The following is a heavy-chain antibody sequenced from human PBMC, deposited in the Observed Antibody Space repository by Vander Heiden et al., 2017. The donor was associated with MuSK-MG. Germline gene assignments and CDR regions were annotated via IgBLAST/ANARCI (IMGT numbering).Heavy chain of an antibody. CDR1: GYTSKNYG. CDR2: INPYNFNT. J-gene: IGHJ4*02. Sequence: QVQLAHSAAAVKTPGASVKHSCKSSGYTSKNYGIDWVRQAPGQGLEWLGWINPYNFNTQYAQSLQGRVTVTTDTSTATVYMELLSLRSDDTAMYYCARIPFYSGAYYSFDYWSLGTLVTVT. CDR3: ARIPFYSGAYYSFDY. V-gene: IGHV1-18*01. D-gene: IGHD3-22*01.